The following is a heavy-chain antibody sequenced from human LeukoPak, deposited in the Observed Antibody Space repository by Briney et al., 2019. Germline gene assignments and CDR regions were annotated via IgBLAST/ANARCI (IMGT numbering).Heavy chain of an antibody. CDR1: GFTFSSYW. Sequence: PGGSLRLSCAASGFTFSSYWMDWVRQAPGKGLQWVATIKPDGSEKYYVDSVKGRFTISRDNAKNSLDLQMSSLRAEDTAVYYCARGSSGAFDIWGQGATVTVPS. V-gene: IGHV3-7*04. CDR2: IKPDGSEK. J-gene: IGHJ3*02. CDR3: ARGSSGAFDI.